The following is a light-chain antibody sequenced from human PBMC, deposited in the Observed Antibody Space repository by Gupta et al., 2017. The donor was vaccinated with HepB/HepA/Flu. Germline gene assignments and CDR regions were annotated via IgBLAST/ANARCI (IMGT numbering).Light chain of an antibody. J-gene: IGLJ2*01. CDR2: EVS. V-gene: IGLV2-8*01. CDR1: SSAVGGYNY. Sequence: QSTLTPPPSASGSPGQSVTLSCTGTSSAVGGYNYVSWYQQHPGKPPKLMIYEVSKRPSGVPDRFSGSKSGNTASLTVSGLQAEDEADYYCSAYAGSNNLVFGGGTKLTVL. CDR3: SAYAGSNNLV.